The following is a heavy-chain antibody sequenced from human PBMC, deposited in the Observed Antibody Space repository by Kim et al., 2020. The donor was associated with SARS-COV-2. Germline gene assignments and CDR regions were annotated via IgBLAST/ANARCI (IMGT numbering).Heavy chain of an antibody. CDR1: GFTFSSYG. CDR3: ARASDY. CDR2: ISYDGSNK. V-gene: IGHV3-30*03. Sequence: GGSLRLSCAASGFTFSSYGMHWVRQAPGKGLEWVAVISYDGSNKYYADSVKGRFTISRDNSKNTLYLQMNSLRAEDTAVYYCARASDYWGEGTLVTVSS. J-gene: IGHJ4*02.